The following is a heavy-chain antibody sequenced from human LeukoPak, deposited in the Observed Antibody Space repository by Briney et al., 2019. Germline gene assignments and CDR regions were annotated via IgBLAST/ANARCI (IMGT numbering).Heavy chain of an antibody. CDR3: AREKTRYSSGWYNGDY. D-gene: IGHD6-19*01. CDR1: GYTFTSYY. V-gene: IGHV1-46*01. Sequence: GASVKVSCKASGYTFTSYYMHWVRQAPGQGLEWMGIINPSGGSTSYAQKFQGRVTMTRDTSTSTVYMELSSLRSEDTAVYYCAREKTRYSSGWYNGDYWGQGTLVTVSS. J-gene: IGHJ4*02. CDR2: INPSGGST.